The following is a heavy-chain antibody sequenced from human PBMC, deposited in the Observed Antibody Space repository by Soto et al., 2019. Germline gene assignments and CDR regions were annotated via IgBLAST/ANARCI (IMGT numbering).Heavy chain of an antibody. D-gene: IGHD6-19*01. CDR3: ARYSSDWDFDY. Sequence: SETLSLTCTVSGGSITSSSYYWSWIRQPPGKGLEWIGEINHSGSTNYNPSPKSRVTISVDTSKNQFSLKLRSVTAADTAVYYCARYSSDWDFDYWGQGTLVTVSS. J-gene: IGHJ4*02. CDR2: INHSGST. V-gene: IGHV4-39*01. CDR1: GGSITSSSYY.